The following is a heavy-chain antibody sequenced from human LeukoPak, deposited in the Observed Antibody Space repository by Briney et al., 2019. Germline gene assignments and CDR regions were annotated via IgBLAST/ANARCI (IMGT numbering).Heavy chain of an antibody. CDR3: ARDRLGYCSSTSCYTDDAFDI. CDR1: GGSFSGYY. J-gene: IGHJ3*02. CDR2: INHSGST. D-gene: IGHD2-2*02. V-gene: IGHV4-34*01. Sequence: PSETLSLTCAVYGGSFSGYYWSWIRQPPGKGLEWIGEINHSGSTNYNPSLKSRVTISVDTSKNQFSLKLSSVTAADTAVYYCARDRLGYCSSTSCYTDDAFDIWGQGTMVTVSS.